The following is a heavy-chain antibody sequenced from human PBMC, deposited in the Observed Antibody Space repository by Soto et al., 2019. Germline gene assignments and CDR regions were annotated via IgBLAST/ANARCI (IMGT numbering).Heavy chain of an antibody. CDR1: GFTFSSYA. CDR3: AKDHSGRYYDILTGDNWFDP. V-gene: IGHV3-23*01. J-gene: IGHJ5*02. Sequence: GGSLRLSCAASGFTFSSYAMSWVRQAPGKGLEWVSAISGSGGSTYYADSVKGRFTISRDNSKNTLYLQMNSLRAEDTAVYYCAKDHSGRYYDILTGDNWFDPWGQGTLVTVSS. D-gene: IGHD3-9*01. CDR2: ISGSGGST.